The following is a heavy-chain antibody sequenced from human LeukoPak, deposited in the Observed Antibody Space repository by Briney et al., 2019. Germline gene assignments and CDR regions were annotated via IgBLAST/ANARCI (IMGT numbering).Heavy chain of an antibody. CDR2: INHSGST. J-gene: IGHJ4*02. CDR1: GGSFSGYY. V-gene: IGHV4-34*01. D-gene: IGHD2-2*01. CDR3: ARQRIVVVPAAFDY. Sequence: PSETLSLTCAVYGGSFSGYYWSWIRQPPGKGLEWIGEINHSGSTNYNPSLKSRVTISVDTSKNQFSLKLSSVTAADTAVYYCARQRIVVVPAAFDYWGQGTLVTVSS.